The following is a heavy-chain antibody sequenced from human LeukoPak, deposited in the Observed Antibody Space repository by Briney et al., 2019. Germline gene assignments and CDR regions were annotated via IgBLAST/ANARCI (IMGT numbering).Heavy chain of an antibody. D-gene: IGHD1-1*01. CDR2: IYYSGST. J-gene: IGHJ5*02. Sequence: SETLSLTCTVSGGSISSSSYYWGWIRQPPGKGLEWIGSIYYSGSTYYNPSLKSRVTISVDTSKNQFSLKLSSVTAADTAVYYCARDRLQLQSWGQGTLVTVSS. V-gene: IGHV4-39*07. CDR1: GGSISSSSYY. CDR3: ARDRLQLQS.